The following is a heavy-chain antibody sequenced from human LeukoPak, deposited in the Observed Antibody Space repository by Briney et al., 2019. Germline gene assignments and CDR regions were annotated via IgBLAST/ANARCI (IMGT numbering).Heavy chain of an antibody. J-gene: IGHJ4*02. V-gene: IGHV4-39*01. D-gene: IGHD3-10*01. Sequence: PSETLSLTCTVSGASISGSGYYWSWIRQPPGTGLEWIGEINHSGSTNYNPSLKSRVTISVDTSKNQFSLKLSSVTAADTAVYYCARHLPRVYYYGSGSYRYYFDYWGQGTLVTVSS. CDR1: GASISGSGYY. CDR3: ARHLPRVYYYGSGSYRYYFDY. CDR2: INHSGST.